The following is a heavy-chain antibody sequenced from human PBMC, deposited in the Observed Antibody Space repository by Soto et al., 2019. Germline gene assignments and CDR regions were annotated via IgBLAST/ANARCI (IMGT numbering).Heavy chain of an antibody. Sequence: EVQLVESGGGLVQPGGSLRLSCSASGFTFSSYAMHWVRQAPGKGLEYVSAISSNGGSTYYADSVKGRFTISRDNSKNTLYLQMSSLSAEDTAVYYCVRALVTIAAAGIVDYWGQATLVTVSS. J-gene: IGHJ4*02. CDR1: GFTFSSYA. CDR3: VRALVTIAAAGIVDY. CDR2: ISSNGGST. V-gene: IGHV3-64D*06. D-gene: IGHD6-13*01.